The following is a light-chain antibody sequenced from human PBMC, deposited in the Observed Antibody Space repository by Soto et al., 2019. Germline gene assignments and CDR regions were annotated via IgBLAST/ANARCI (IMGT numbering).Light chain of an antibody. CDR1: QSVSSSY. V-gene: IGKV3-20*01. CDR3: QQYGSSPHT. J-gene: IGKJ1*01. Sequence: EIVLTQSPGTLSLSPGERATLSCRASQSVSSSYLAGYQQKPGQAPRLLIYGASSRATGIPDRFSGSGSGTDFTLTISRLEPEDFAVYYCQQYGSSPHTFGQGTKVEIK. CDR2: GAS.